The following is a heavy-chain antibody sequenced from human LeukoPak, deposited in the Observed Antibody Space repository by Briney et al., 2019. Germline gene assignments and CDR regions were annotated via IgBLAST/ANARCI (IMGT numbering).Heavy chain of an antibody. J-gene: IGHJ4*02. CDR1: GDSVSSNSAA. CDR3: AKGGCSSGYCFFDY. Sequence: SQTLSLTCAISGDSVSSNSAAWNWIRQSPSRGLEWLGRTYYRSKWYNDYAVSVKSRITINPDTSKNQFSLQLNSLTPDDTAVYYCAKGGCSSGYCFFDYWDQGALVIVSS. V-gene: IGHV6-1*01. D-gene: IGHD3-22*01. CDR2: TYYRSKWYN.